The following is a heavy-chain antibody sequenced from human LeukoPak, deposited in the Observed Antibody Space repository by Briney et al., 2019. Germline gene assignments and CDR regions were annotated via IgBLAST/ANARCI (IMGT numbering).Heavy chain of an antibody. V-gene: IGHV1-69*04. CDR1: GGTFSSYA. J-gene: IGHJ4*02. D-gene: IGHD3-9*01. CDR3: ARDGNFGYYDILTGYYPFDY. CDR2: IIPILGIA. Sequence: SVKVSCKASGGTFSSYAISWVRQAPGQGLEWMGRIIPILGIANYAQKFQGRVTITADKSTSTAYMGLSSLRSEDTAVYGCARDGNFGYYDILTGYYPFDYWGQGTLVTVSS.